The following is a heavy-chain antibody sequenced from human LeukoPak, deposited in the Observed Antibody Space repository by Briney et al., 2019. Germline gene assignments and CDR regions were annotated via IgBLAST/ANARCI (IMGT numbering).Heavy chain of an antibody. Sequence: SETLSLTCTVSGGSISSYYWSWIRQPPGKGLEWIGYIYYSGSTNYNPSLKSRVTISVDTSKNQFSLKLSSVTAADTAVYYCAREKEPYYYGSGSYYTRWFDPWGQGTLVTVSS. CDR3: AREKEPYYYGSGSYYTRWFDP. J-gene: IGHJ5*02. CDR2: IYYSGST. CDR1: GGSISSYY. D-gene: IGHD3-10*01. V-gene: IGHV4-59*12.